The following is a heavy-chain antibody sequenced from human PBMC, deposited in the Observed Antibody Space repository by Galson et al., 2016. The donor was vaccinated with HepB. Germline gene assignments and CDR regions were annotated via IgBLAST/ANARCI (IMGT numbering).Heavy chain of an antibody. CDR3: TRGPHDILTGLDAFDI. CDR1: GNTFNSYT. D-gene: IGHD3-9*01. CDR2: ISGSSSYI. J-gene: IGHJ3*02. Sequence: SLRLSCAASGNTFNSYTMNWVRQAPGKGLEWVSSISGSSSYIYYAGSVKGRFTISRDNAKNSLYLRMNSLRAEDTAVYYCTRGPHDILTGLDAFDIWGQGTMVTISS. V-gene: IGHV3-21*01.